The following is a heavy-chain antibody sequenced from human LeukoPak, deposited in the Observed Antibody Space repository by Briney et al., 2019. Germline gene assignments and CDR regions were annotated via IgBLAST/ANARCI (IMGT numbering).Heavy chain of an antibody. V-gene: IGHV4-59*01. CDR2: TYYSGST. CDR3: ARANYGDLFFDY. CDR1: GGSISSYY. J-gene: IGHJ4*02. Sequence: SETLSLTCTVSGGSISSYYWSWIRQPPGKGLEWIGYTYYSGSTNYNPSLKSRVTISVDTSKNQFSLKLSSVTAADTAVYYCARANYGDLFFDYWGQGTLVTVSS. D-gene: IGHD4-17*01.